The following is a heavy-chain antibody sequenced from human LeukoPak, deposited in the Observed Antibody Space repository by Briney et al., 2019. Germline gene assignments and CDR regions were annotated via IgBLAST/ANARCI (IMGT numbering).Heavy chain of an antibody. CDR2: ISGSGGGT. Sequence: GGSLRLSCVASGFSFSAYAMTWVRQAPGKGLEWGSDISGSGGGTYYADSVKGRFTISRGNSKNTLYLQMNSLRVEDTAVYYCAKTLRSWHGMDVWGQGATVTVSS. J-gene: IGHJ6*02. CDR1: GFSFSAYA. D-gene: IGHD2-8*01. CDR3: AKTLRSWHGMDV. V-gene: IGHV3-23*01.